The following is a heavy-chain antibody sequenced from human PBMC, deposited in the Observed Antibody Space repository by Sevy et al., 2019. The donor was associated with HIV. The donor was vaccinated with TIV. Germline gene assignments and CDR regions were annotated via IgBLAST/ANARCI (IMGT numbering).Heavy chain of an antibody. Sequence: GGSLRLSCAASGFTFSSYSMNWVRQAPGKGLEWVSSISSSSSYIYYADSVKGRFTISRDNAKNSLYLQMNSLRAEDTAVYYCGRSGLRWGWFDPWGQGTLVTVSS. D-gene: IGHD2-2*01. CDR2: ISSSSSYI. CDR3: GRSGLRWGWFDP. J-gene: IGHJ5*02. V-gene: IGHV3-21*01. CDR1: GFTFSSYS.